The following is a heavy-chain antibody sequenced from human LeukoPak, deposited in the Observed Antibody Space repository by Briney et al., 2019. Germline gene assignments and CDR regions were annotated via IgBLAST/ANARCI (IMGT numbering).Heavy chain of an antibody. V-gene: IGHV3-23*01. J-gene: IGHJ4*02. Sequence: PPGGSLRLSCAASGFTFSTFAMIWVRQPPGKGLEWVSSIFPSGGEIHYADSVRGRFTISRDNSKSTPSLQMNSLRAEDTAIYYCATYRQVLLPFESWGQGTLVTVSS. D-gene: IGHD2-8*02. CDR2: IFPSGGEI. CDR3: ATYRQVLLPFES. CDR1: GFTFSTFA.